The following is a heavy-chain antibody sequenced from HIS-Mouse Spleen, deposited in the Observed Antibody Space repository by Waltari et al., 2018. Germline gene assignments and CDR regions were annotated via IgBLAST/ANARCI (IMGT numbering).Heavy chain of an antibody. CDR1: GFTFSRYS. D-gene: IGHD1-26*01. V-gene: IGHV3-21*01. J-gene: IGHJ4*02. CDR2: SMSSISYI. Sequence: EVQLVESGGGLVKPGGSLRLSCAASGFTFSRYSINWVRQAPGKGRGGVQSSMSSISYIYYADSVKGRFTISRDNAKNSLYLQMNSLRAEDTAVYYCARDASGYFDYWGQGTLVTVSS. CDR3: ARDASGYFDY.